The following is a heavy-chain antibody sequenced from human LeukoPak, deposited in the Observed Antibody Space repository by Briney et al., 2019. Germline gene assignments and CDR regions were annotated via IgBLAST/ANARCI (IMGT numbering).Heavy chain of an antibody. Sequence: SETLSLTCTVSGGSISSYYWSWLRQPPGKGLEWIGYIYYSGSTNYNPSLKSRVTISVDTSKNQFSLKLSSVTAADTAVYYCARGRSNELDYWGQGTLVTVSS. J-gene: IGHJ4*02. CDR2: IYYSGST. CDR1: GGSISSYY. CDR3: ARGRSNELDY. V-gene: IGHV4-59*01. D-gene: IGHD4-11*01.